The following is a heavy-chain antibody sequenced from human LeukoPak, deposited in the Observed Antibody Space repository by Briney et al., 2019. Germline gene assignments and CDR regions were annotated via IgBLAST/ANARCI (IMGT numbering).Heavy chain of an antibody. CDR3: ARGIAARSRFDY. CDR2: IYYSGST. J-gene: IGHJ4*02. CDR1: GGSISSHY. Sequence: SETLSLTCTVSGGSISSHYWSWIRQPPGKGLEWIGYIYYSGSTNYNPSLKSRVTISVDTSKNQFSLKLSSVTAADTAVYYCARGIAARSRFDYWGQGTLVTVSS. V-gene: IGHV4-59*11. D-gene: IGHD6-13*01.